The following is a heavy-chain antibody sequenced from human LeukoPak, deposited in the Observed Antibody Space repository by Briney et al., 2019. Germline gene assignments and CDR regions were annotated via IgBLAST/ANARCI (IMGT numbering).Heavy chain of an antibody. CDR1: GFTFSNYA. V-gene: IGHV3-64D*09. J-gene: IGHJ4*02. CDR2: ISSNGGST. CDR3: VAQAYYDSSGYWV. Sequence: GGSLRLSCSASGFTFSNYAMHWVRQAPGKGLEYVSAISSNGGSTYYADSVKGRFTISRDNSKNTLYLQMSSLRAEDTAVYYCVAQAYYDSSGYWVWGQGTLVTVSS. D-gene: IGHD3-22*01.